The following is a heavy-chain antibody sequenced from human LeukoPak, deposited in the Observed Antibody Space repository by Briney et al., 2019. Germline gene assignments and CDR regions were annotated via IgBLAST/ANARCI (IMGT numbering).Heavy chain of an antibody. Sequence: PGGSLRLSCAASGFTVSNNFLTWVRQAPGKGLEWVSVIYSGGTTYYADSVKGRFTISRDTSRNTLYLQMNSLRAEDTAVYYCARGVYGAYFDFWGQGTLVTVSS. D-gene: IGHD4-17*01. CDR2: IYSGGTT. CDR1: GFTVSNNF. CDR3: ARGVYGAYFDF. V-gene: IGHV3-53*01. J-gene: IGHJ4*02.